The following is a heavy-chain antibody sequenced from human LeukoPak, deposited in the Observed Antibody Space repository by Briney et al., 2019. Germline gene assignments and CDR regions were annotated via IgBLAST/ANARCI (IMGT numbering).Heavy chain of an antibody. D-gene: IGHD2-2*01. CDR3: ARRCSSTSCYGGFDY. V-gene: IGHV3-48*03. CDR2: ISTSGNTI. Sequence: SLRLSCAASGSTFSSYEMNWVRQAPGKGLEWVSYISTSGNTIYYADSVKGRFTISRGNARNSLYLQMNSLRAEDTAVYYCARRCSSTSCYGGFDYWGQGTLVTVSS. CDR1: GSTFSSYE. J-gene: IGHJ4*02.